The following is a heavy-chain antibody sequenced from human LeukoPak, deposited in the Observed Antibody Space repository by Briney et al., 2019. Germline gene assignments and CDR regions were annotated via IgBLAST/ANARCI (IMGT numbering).Heavy chain of an antibody. V-gene: IGHV4-31*03. J-gene: IGHJ3*02. CDR3: ARARGYGSDDAFDI. Sequence: SETLSLTCPVSGGTLSSGGYYWSWTRQHPGKGLEWIGYIYYSGSTYYNPSLRSRVTISVDTSKNQLSLKLSSVTAADTAVYYCARARGYGSDDAFDIWGQGTMVTVSS. D-gene: IGHD3-10*01. CDR2: IYYSGST. CDR1: GGTLSSGGYY.